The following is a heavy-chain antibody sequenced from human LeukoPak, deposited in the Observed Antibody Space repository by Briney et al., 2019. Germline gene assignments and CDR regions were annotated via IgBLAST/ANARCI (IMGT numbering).Heavy chain of an antibody. D-gene: IGHD6-19*01. J-gene: IGHJ4*02. Sequence: ASVKVSCKASNYTFTDYGINWVRQAPGQGLEWVGWVSAFNGHTFYAEKFQGRITMTTDTSTSTAHMELRSLTSDDTAVYYCARALAVTGRGPRDFDFWGQGTLVTVSS. V-gene: IGHV1-18*01. CDR2: VSAFNGHT. CDR3: ARALAVTGRGPRDFDF. CDR1: NYTFTDYG.